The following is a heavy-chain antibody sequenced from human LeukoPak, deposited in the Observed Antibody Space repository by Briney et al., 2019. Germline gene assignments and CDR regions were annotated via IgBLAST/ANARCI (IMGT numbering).Heavy chain of an antibody. Sequence: SETLSLTCTVSGGSISSYYWSWIRQPAGKGLEWIGRIYTSGSTNYNPSLKSRVTMSVDTSKNQFSLKLSSVTAADTAVYYCARTGRRGYTYGYPNFDYWGQGTLVTVSS. CDR1: GGSISSYY. J-gene: IGHJ4*02. CDR2: IYTSGST. CDR3: ARTGRRGYTYGYPNFDY. V-gene: IGHV4-4*07. D-gene: IGHD5-18*01.